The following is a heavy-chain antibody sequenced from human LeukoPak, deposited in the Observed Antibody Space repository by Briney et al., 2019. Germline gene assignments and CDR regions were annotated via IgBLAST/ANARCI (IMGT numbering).Heavy chain of an antibody. CDR1: GFNFSHYG. D-gene: IGHD7-27*01. CDR3: AKDGNWARFED. V-gene: IGHV3-23*01. Sequence: GSLRLSFAASGFNFSHYGMKWVRQAPGKGIEWVSGITSRSTTYYADSVKGRFTISRDNSKNMVWLQINSPTAEDTATYYCAKDGNWARFEDWGQGTLVTVSS. J-gene: IGHJ4*02. CDR2: ITSRSTT.